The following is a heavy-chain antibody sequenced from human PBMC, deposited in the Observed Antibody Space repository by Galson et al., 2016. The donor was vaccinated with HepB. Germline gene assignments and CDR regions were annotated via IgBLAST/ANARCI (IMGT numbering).Heavy chain of an antibody. CDR3: ARDFKLGAPDYMDV. CDR1: GFTFSDWD. V-gene: IGHV3-30*03. Sequence: SLRLSCAASGFTFSDWDLHWVRQAPGKGLDWVAVISKTGETTFYGDSVKGRFTISRDNSKNTVDLQIHSLRSEDAAVYFCARDFKLGAPDYMDVWGKGTTVTVS. D-gene: IGHD1-26*01. J-gene: IGHJ6*03. CDR2: ISKTGETT.